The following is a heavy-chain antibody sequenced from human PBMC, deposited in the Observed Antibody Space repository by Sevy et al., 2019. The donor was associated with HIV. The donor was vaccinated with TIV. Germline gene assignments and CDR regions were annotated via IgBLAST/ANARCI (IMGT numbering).Heavy chain of an antibody. V-gene: IGHV3-7*01. Sequence: GGSLRLSCAASGFRFTDYWMSWVRQTPGKGLEWVATIKQDESEKYYVYSVKGRFDISRDNGKNSVSLQMNGLRVEDTALYYCAREVGGFNWRPYYFDSWGQGTLVTVSS. CDR1: GFRFTDYW. D-gene: IGHD3-16*01. CDR2: IKQDESEK. J-gene: IGHJ4*02. CDR3: AREVGGFNWRPYYFDS.